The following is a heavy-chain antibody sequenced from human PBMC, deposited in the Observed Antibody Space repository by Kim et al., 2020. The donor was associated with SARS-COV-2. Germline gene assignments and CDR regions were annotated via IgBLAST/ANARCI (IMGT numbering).Heavy chain of an antibody. CDR3: ARVGGSSSSRGWFDT. CDR2: IFHSGGT. V-gene: IGHV4-30-4*01. Sequence: SETLSLTCTVSGDSIRSDDYYWSSIRQSPGKGLEWIGYIFHSGGTRYNPSIKSRVSMSVDTSKNQFSLKLSSVTAADTAVYYCARVGGSSSSRGWFDTGG. CDR1: GDSIRSDDYY. J-gene: IGHJ5*01. D-gene: IGHD6-13*01.